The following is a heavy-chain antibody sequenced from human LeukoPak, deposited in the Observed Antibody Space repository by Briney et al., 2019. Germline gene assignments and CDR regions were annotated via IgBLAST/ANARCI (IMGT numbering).Heavy chain of an antibody. CDR1: GASLNSDSYY. CDR3: ARHYRGLDY. D-gene: IGHD4-23*01. Sequence: SETLSLTCTVSGASLNSDSYYWSWLRQPPGRGLEWVGHIYNGGSANYNPSLKSRVTMSVDTSKNHFSVKLSSVTAADTAVYYCARHYRGLDYWGQGTLATVSS. CDR2: IYNGGSA. J-gene: IGHJ4*02. V-gene: IGHV4-61*03.